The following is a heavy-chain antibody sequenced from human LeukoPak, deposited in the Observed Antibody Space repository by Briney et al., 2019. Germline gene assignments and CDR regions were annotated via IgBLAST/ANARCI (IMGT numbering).Heavy chain of an antibody. V-gene: IGHV4-39*01. J-gene: IGHJ4*02. CDR3: ARLNYYDNSGYYTQPKFDY. D-gene: IGHD3-22*01. CDR2: ISYSGST. CDR1: ADSFSSSRYY. Sequence: SETLSLTCAVSADSFSSSRYYWSWIRQPPGKGLEWIGTISYSGSTYYNPSLKSRVTISVDTSKSQFSLKLTSVSAADTAVYFCARLNYYDNSGYYTQPKFDYWGQGTLVTVSS.